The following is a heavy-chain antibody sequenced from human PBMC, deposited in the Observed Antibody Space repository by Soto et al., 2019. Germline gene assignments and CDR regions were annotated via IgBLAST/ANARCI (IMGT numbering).Heavy chain of an antibody. D-gene: IGHD1-26*01. CDR2: INSDGSST. CDR3: ARGHISGSYYYYYGMDV. CDR1: GFTFSSYW. J-gene: IGHJ6*02. Sequence: GGSLRLSCAASGFTFSSYWMHWVRQAPGKGLVWVSRINSDGSSTSYADSVKGRFTISRDNAKNTLYLQMNSLRAEDTAVYYCARGHISGSYYYYYGMDVWGQGTTVTVSS. V-gene: IGHV3-74*01.